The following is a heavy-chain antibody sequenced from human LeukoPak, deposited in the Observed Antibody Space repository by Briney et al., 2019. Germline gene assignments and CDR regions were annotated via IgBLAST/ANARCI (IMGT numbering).Heavy chain of an antibody. J-gene: IGHJ3*02. D-gene: IGHD5-24*01. CDR3: GRIPRGNGYNKPLDI. CDR2: IYYDGST. V-gene: IGHV4-39*01. CDR1: GGSISGSSYY. Sequence: PSETLSLTCTVSGGSISGSSYYWAWIRQPPGKGLEWIGSIYYDGSTYYIPSLKSRVTISSDTSKNQFSLKVTSVTAADTAVYFCGRIPRGNGYNKPLDIWGQGTMVTVSS.